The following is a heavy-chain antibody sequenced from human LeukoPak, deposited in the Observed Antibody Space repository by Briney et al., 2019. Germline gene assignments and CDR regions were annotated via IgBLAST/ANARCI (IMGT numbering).Heavy chain of an antibody. CDR3: AKDXSLGLRYPNWYFDL. V-gene: IGHV3-30*18. CDR1: GFXFSSYG. CDR2: ISYDGSNK. J-gene: IGHJ2*01. D-gene: IGHD5-12*01. Sequence: GRSLRLSCAASGFXFSSYGMHWVRXAPGKGLEWVAVISYDGSNKNYADSVKGRFTISRDNSKTTLYLQMNSLRVEDTAVYYCAKDXSLGLRYPNWYFDLWGRGTLVTVSS.